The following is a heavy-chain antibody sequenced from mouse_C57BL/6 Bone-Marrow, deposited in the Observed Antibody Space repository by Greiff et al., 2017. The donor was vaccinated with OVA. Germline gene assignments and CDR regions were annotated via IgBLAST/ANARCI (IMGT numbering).Heavy chain of an antibody. V-gene: IGHV1-81*01. CDR1: GYTFTSYG. D-gene: IGHD1-1*01. J-gene: IGHJ1*03. Sequence: VKLKQSGAELARPGASVKLSCKASGYTFTSYGISWVKQRTGQGLEWIGEIYPRSGNTYYNEKFKGKATLTADKSSSTAYMELRSLTSEDSAVYFCAREGLRWYCEVWGTGTTVTVSS. CDR3: AREGLRWYCEV. CDR2: IYPRSGNT.